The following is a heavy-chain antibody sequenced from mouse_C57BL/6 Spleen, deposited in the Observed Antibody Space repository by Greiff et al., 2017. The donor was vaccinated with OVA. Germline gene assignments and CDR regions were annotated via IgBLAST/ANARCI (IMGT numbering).Heavy chain of an antibody. CDR1: GFTFSSYA. V-gene: IGHV5-4*01. CDR3: AREVGYYGSSYGFAY. Sequence: EVKLMESGGGLVKPGGSLKLSCAASGFTFSSYAMSWVRQTPEKRLEWVATISDGGSYTYYPDNVKGRFTISRNNAKNNLYLQMSQLKSEDTAMYYCAREVGYYGSSYGFAYWGQGTLVTVAA. J-gene: IGHJ3*01. CDR2: ISDGGSYT. D-gene: IGHD1-1*01.